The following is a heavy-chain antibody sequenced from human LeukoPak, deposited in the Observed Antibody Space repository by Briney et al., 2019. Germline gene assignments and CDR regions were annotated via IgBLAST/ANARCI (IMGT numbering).Heavy chain of an antibody. CDR3: ARDRGDGDYVEYFQH. V-gene: IGHV1-18*01. CDR1: GYTFTSYG. CDR2: ISAYNGNT. Sequence: KPGASVKVSCKASGYTFTSYGISWVRQAPGQGLEWMGWISAYNGNTNYAQKLQGRITMTTDTSTSTAYMELSSLRSEDTAVYYCARDRGDGDYVEYFQHWGQGTLVTVSS. D-gene: IGHD4-17*01. J-gene: IGHJ1*01.